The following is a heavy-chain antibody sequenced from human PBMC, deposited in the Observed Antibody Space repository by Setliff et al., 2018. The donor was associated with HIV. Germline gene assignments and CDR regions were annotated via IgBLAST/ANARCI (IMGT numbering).Heavy chain of an antibody. J-gene: IGHJ6*03. D-gene: IGHD2-2*01. CDR2: IYWDDDK. CDR3: AHSYCGSTSCYPHYYYYMDV. V-gene: IGHV2-5*02. CDR1: GFSLSTSGVG. Sequence: SGPTLVNPTQTLTLTCTFSGFSLSTSGVGVGWIRQPPGKALEWLALIYWDDDKRYSPSLESRLTITKDTSKNQVVLTMTNMDPVDTATYYCAHSYCGSTSCYPHYYYYMDVWGKGTTVTVSS.